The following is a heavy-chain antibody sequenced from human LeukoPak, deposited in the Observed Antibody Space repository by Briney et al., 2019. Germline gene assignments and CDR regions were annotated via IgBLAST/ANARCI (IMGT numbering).Heavy chain of an antibody. CDR2: IYYSGST. CDR1: GGSISSSSYY. V-gene: IGHV4-39*07. D-gene: IGHD1-26*01. CDR3: ARVKWDPRNRGTGVNFDY. Sequence: PSETLSLTCTVSGGSISSSSYYWGWIRQSPGKGLEWIGSIYYSGSTYYNPSLKSRVTISVDTSKNQFSLKLSSVTAADTAVYYCARVKWDPRNRGTGVNFDYWGQGTLVTVSS. J-gene: IGHJ4*02.